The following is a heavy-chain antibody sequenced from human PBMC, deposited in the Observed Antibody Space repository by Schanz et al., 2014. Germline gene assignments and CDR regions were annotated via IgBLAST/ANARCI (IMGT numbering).Heavy chain of an antibody. CDR2: ISGSGGST. Sequence: EVQLLESGGGLVQPGGSLRLSCAASGFTFSSYAMSWVRQAPGKGLEWVSAISGSGGSTYYADSVKGRFTISRDNSKNTLYLQMNSLRAEDTAVYYCPNGRFGELSAFDTWPHGTMLAVSP. D-gene: IGHD3-10*01. CDR1: GFTFSSYA. CDR3: PNGRFGELSAFDT. J-gene: IGHJ3*02. V-gene: IGHV3-23*01.